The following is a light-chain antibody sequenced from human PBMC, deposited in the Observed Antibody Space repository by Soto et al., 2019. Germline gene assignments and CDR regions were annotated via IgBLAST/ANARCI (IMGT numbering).Light chain of an antibody. V-gene: IGKV3-11*01. CDR3: QQRSNWPPII. J-gene: IGKJ5*01. Sequence: EIVLTQSPAPLCLPPGERAPLSCTARHYVSSYLAWYQQKPGQAPRLLIYDASNRATGIPARFSGSGSGTDFTLTISSLEPEDFAVYYCQQRSNWPPIIFGQGRRLEIK. CDR1: HYVSSY. CDR2: DAS.